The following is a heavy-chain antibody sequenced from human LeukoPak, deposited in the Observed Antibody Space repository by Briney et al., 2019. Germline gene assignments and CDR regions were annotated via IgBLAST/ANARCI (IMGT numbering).Heavy chain of an antibody. Sequence: SVKVSCKASGGTFSSYAISWVRQAPGPGLEWMGGIIPIFGTANYAQMFQGRVTITEDESTSTAYMELSSLRSEDTAVYYCARGGYYYDSSGYSHLPDYWGQGTLVTVSA. CDR2: IIPIFGTA. V-gene: IGHV1-69*13. CDR3: ARGGYYYDSSGYSHLPDY. D-gene: IGHD3-22*01. CDR1: GGTFSSYA. J-gene: IGHJ4*02.